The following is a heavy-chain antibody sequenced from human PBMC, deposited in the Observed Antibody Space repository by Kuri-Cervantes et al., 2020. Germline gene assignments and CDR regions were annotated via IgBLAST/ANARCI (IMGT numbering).Heavy chain of an antibody. CDR3: ARGAETMIDY. V-gene: IGHV4-34*01. D-gene: IGHD3-22*01. CDR1: GGSFSGYY. J-gene: IGHJ4*02. Sequence: SQTLSLTCAVYGGSFSGYYWSWIRQPPGKGPEWIGEINHSGSTNYNPSLKSRVTISVDTSKNQFSLNLSFVTASDTAVYYCARGAETMIDYWGQGTLVTVSS. CDR2: INHSGST.